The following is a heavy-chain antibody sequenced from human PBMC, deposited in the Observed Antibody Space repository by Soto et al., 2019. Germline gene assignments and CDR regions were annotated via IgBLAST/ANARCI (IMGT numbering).Heavy chain of an antibody. J-gene: IGHJ5*02. CDR2: ISGSGGNT. Sequence: GAVRVSCADSGFTFISYAMSWVRQAPGKGLEWVSAISGSGGNTYYADSVKGRFTISRDNSKNTLYLQMNSLRAEDTAVYYCANYNYYDASGPSWGQGTLVTVSS. V-gene: IGHV3-23*01. CDR1: GFTFISYA. D-gene: IGHD3-22*01. CDR3: ANYNYYDASGPS.